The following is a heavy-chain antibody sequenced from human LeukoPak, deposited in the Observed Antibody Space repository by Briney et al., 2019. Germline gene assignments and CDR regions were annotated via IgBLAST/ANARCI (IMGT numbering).Heavy chain of an antibody. CDR2: TYYRSKWYN. J-gene: IGHJ4*02. Sequence: SQTLSLTCAISGDSVSSNSAAWNWIRQSPSRGFEWVGRTYYRSKWYNDYAVSVKSRITINPDTSKNQFSLQLNSVTPEDTAVYYCAREKVGATFPGENDYWGQGTLVTVSS. CDR3: AREKVGATFPGENDY. D-gene: IGHD1-26*01. V-gene: IGHV6-1*01. CDR1: GDSVSSNSAA.